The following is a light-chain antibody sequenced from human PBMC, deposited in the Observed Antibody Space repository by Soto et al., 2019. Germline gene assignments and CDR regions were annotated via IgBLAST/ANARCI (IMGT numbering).Light chain of an antibody. J-gene: IGLJ2*01. CDR2: DVS. Sequence: QSALTQPRSVSGSPGQSVTISCTGTSSDVGGYNYVSWYQQHPGKAPKLMIYDVSKQPSGVPDRFSGSKSGNTASLTISGLQAEDEADYYCCSYAGTYTLVFGGGTNLTVL. CDR1: SSDVGGYNY. V-gene: IGLV2-11*01. CDR3: CSYAGTYTLV.